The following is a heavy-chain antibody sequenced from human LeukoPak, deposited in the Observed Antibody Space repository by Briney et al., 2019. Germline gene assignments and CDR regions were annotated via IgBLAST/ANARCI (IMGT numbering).Heavy chain of an antibody. CDR3: ARGWELLIGEGVGILDY. J-gene: IGHJ4*02. CDR2: IYHSGST. V-gene: IGHV4-38-2*01. CDR1: GYSISSGYY. D-gene: IGHD1-26*01. Sequence: SETLSLTCAVSGYSISSGYYWGWIRQPPGKGLEWIGSIYHSGSTYYNPSLKSRVTISVDTSKNQFSLKPSSVTAADTAVYYCARGWELLIGEGVGILDYWGQGTLVTVSS.